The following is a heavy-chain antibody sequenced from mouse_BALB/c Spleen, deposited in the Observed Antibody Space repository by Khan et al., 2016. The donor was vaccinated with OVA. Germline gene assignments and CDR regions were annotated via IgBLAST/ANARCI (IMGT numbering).Heavy chain of an antibody. D-gene: IGHD1-1*01. J-gene: IGHJ3*01. CDR1: GYTFTNYG. CDR2: INPTTGYT. V-gene: IGHV1-4*01. Sequence: QVQLQQSGAELAKHGASEKMYCKASGYTFTNYGKHRVKQRPGQGLRWIGHINPTTGYTEYNQKFKDKATLTADKSSSTAYMQMVSLTSENSAVYYSTSLSSTYTWFGYWGQGTLVTVSA. CDR3: TSLSSTYTWFGY.